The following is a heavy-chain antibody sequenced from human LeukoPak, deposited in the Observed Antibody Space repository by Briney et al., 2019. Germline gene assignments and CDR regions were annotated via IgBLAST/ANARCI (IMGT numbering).Heavy chain of an antibody. CDR2: IYYTGST. Sequence: PSETLSLTCTVSGGSFSTYYWGWIRQPPGQRLELIGFIYYTGSTNYNPSLKSRVSISLDTSQNQFSLKMTSLTAADTAVYYCVRVCCGGVRNFDYWGQGTLVAVSS. J-gene: IGHJ4*02. CDR3: VRVCCGGVRNFDY. V-gene: IGHV4-59*01. D-gene: IGHD2-21*01. CDR1: GGSFSTYY.